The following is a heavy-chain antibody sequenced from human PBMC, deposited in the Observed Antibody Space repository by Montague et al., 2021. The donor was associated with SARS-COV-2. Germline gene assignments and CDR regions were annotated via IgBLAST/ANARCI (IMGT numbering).Heavy chain of an antibody. Sequence: STKYKPSLKSRVSISVDKSWNQFSLRLTSVTAADTAIYYCSRKGSVRSDLTYWGQGTLVTVSS. J-gene: IGHJ4*02. V-gene: IGHV4-4*02. CDR2: ST. D-gene: IGHD3-10*01. CDR3: SRKGSVRSDLTY.